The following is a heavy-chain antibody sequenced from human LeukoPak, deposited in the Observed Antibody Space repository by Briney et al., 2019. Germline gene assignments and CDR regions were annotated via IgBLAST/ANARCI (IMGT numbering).Heavy chain of an antibody. J-gene: IGHJ6*03. CDR3: ARGSDCSSTSCPRYYYYYYMDV. V-gene: IGHV1-69*04. CDR1: GYTFTSYG. CDR2: IIPMLDIT. D-gene: IGHD2-2*01. Sequence: GASVKVSCKASGYTFTSYGISWGRQAPGQGLEWMGRIIPMLDITNYAHEFQGRVTITADKSTSTAYMELSSLRSEDTAVYYCARGSDCSSTSCPRYYYYYYMDVWGKGTTVTVSS.